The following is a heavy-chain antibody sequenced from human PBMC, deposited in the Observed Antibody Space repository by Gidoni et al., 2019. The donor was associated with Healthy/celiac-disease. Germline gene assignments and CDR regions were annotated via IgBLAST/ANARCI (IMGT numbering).Heavy chain of an antibody. D-gene: IGHD2-15*01. CDR3: AREGGEYCSGGSCYHGGAFDI. V-gene: IGHV4-59*01. CDR2: IYYRGRT. Sequence: PSETLSLTCTVAGGPISSYYWSWIRQPPGKGLEWIGYIYYRGRTNSNPSLKSRVSISVGPSTNQFALKLISVTAADTAVYYCAREGGEYCSGGSCYHGGAFDIWGQGTMVTVSS. CDR1: GGPISSYY. J-gene: IGHJ3*02.